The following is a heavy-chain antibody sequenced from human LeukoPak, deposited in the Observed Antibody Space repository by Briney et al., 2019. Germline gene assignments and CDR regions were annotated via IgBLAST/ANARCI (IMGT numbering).Heavy chain of an antibody. CDR2: ISGSGGST. CDR3: TKEFCSGGSSFYYYYMDD. Sequence: GGSLRLSCAASGFTFSSYAMSWVRQAPGKGLEWVSAISGSGGSTYYADSVKGRFTISRDNSKNTLYLQMNSLRAEDTAIYYCTKEFCSGGSSFYYYYMDDWGKGTTVTVSS. CDR1: GFTFSSYA. J-gene: IGHJ6*03. V-gene: IGHV3-23*01. D-gene: IGHD2-15*01.